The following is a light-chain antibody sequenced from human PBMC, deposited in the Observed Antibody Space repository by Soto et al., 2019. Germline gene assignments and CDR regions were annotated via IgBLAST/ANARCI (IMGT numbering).Light chain of an antibody. CDR3: QQTYSNPQP. Sequence: DIHVTQSPSSLSASVGYMFTITCRASQSISRHLNWYQQKPVKAPKLLINIASSLQSGVPSRFSGSGSGTDFTLTISNVQTEDFATYYCQQTYSNPQPFGQGTRLEIK. J-gene: IGKJ5*01. CDR1: QSISRH. V-gene: IGKV1-39*01. CDR2: IAS.